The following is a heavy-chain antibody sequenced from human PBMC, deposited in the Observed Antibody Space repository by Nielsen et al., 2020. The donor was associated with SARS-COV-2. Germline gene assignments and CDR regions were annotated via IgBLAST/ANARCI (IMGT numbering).Heavy chain of an antibody. D-gene: IGHD6-19*01. V-gene: IGHV3-30*18. Sequence: GSLRLSCAASGFTFSSYGMHWVRQAPGKGLEWVAVISYDGSNKYYADSVKGRFTISRDNSKNTLYLQMNSLRAEDTAVYYCAKDPPSSGWYYYYYYYGMDVWGQGTTVTVSS. CDR1: GFTFSSYG. J-gene: IGHJ6*02. CDR3: AKDPPSSGWYYYYYYYGMDV. CDR2: ISYDGSNK.